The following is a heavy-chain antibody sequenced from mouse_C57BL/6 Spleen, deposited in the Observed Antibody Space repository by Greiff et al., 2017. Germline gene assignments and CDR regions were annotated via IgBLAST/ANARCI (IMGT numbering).Heavy chain of an antibody. V-gene: IGHV1-59*01. J-gene: IGHJ3*01. CDR1: GYTFTSYW. CDR3: AKGELRGFAY. Sequence: QVQLQQSGAELVRPGTSVKLSCKASGYTFTSYWMHWVKQRPGQGLEWIGVIDPSDSYTNYNQKFKGKATLTVDTSSSTAYMQLSSLTSEDSAVYYCAKGELRGFAYWGQGTLVTVSA. D-gene: IGHD1-1*01. CDR2: IDPSDSYT.